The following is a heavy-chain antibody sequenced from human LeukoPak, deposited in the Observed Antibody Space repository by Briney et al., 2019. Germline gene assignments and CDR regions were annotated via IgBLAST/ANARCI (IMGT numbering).Heavy chain of an antibody. CDR3: ARDPGSSSFDY. CDR2: INQDGSVK. D-gene: IGHD6-13*01. J-gene: IGHJ4*02. Sequence: GGSLRLSCAASTFTFSTYWMTWVRQAPGKGPEFVANINQDGSVKNYVNSVKGRFTISRDNAKNSLYLQMNSLRADDTAVYYCARDPGSSSFDYWGQGTLVTVSS. CDR1: TFTFSTYW. V-gene: IGHV3-7*01.